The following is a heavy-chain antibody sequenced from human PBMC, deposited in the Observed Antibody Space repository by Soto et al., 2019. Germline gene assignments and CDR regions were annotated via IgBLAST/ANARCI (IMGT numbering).Heavy chain of an antibody. CDR1: GFTFSSYE. J-gene: IGHJ6*02. CDR3: ARGLPEYYYHGMDV. Sequence: PGGSLRLSCAASGFTFSSYEMNWVRQAPGKGLEWISYISSSGGSTKYYTDSVKGRFTISRDNAKNSVYLQMNSLRAEDTAMYYCARGLPEYYYHGMDVWGQGTTVTVSS. V-gene: IGHV3-48*03. CDR2: ISSSGGSTK.